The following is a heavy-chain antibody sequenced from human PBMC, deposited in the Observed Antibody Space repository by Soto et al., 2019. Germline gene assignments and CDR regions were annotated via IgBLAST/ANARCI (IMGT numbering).Heavy chain of an antibody. CDR1: GFTFGVYA. V-gene: IGHV3-23*01. J-gene: IGHJ4*02. CDR2: ITSSGGRA. CDR3: TNKIDVDY. Sequence: EVQLLESGGGLIQPGGSLRLSCEASGFTFGVYAMNWVRQAPGKGLEWVSVITSSGGRAYYADSVKGRFTIFRDNSKNTLYLQMRSLRAEDTAVYYCTNKIDVDYWGQGTLVIVSS.